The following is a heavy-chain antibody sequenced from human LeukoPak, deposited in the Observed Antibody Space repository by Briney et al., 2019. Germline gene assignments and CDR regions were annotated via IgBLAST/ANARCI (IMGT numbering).Heavy chain of an antibody. Sequence: GGSLRLSCAASGFTFSNYDMHWVRQASGKRLEWVSAIGTAGDTYYAASVKGRFTISRENAKNSLFLHMNSLRVGDAAVYYCVTLWSASYVYWGQGALVTVSS. CDR1: GFTFSNYD. V-gene: IGHV3-13*01. CDR3: VTLWSASYVY. D-gene: IGHD3-3*01. CDR2: IGTAGDT. J-gene: IGHJ4*02.